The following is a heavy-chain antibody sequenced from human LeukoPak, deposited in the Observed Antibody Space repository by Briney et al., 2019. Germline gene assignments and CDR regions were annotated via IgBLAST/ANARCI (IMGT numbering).Heavy chain of an antibody. CDR3: ARRVPGPQLGDYVTYYFDH. J-gene: IGHJ4*02. Sequence: SETLSLTCTVSGGSISSSYWIWIRQPPGKGLEWVGYIYSSGTTKYNPSLKSRATISLDTSKSQSSLSLTSVTAADTAVYYCARRVPGPQLGDYVTYYFDHWGQGTLVTVSS. CDR1: GGSISSSY. CDR2: IYSSGTT. D-gene: IGHD3-10*02. V-gene: IGHV4-4*08.